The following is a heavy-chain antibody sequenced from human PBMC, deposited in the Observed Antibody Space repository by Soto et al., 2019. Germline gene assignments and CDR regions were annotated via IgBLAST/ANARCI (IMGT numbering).Heavy chain of an antibody. J-gene: IGHJ6*02. CDR1: GGTFSSYA. CDR2: IIPIFGTA. V-gene: IGHV1-69*13. Sequence: ASVKVSCKASGGTFSSYAISWVRQAPGQGLEWMGGIIPIFGTANYAQKFQGRVTITADESTSTAYMELSSLGSEDTALYYCAARDFWSGYHTGASYGMDVWGQGTTVTVSS. CDR3: AARDFWSGYHTGASYGMDV. D-gene: IGHD3-3*01.